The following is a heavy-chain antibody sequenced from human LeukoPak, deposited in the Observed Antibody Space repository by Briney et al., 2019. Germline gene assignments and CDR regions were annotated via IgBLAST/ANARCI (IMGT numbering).Heavy chain of an antibody. CDR2: ISGSGGST. Sequence: PGGTLRLSCAASGFTFSSYGMSWVRQAPGKGLEWVSAISGSGGSTYYADSVKGRFTISRDNSKNTLYLQMNSLRAEDTAVYYCAKAPQGVWWAFGIWGQGTMVTVSS. CDR1: GFTFSSYG. CDR3: AKAPQGVWWAFGI. V-gene: IGHV3-23*01. J-gene: IGHJ3*02. D-gene: IGHD2-21*01.